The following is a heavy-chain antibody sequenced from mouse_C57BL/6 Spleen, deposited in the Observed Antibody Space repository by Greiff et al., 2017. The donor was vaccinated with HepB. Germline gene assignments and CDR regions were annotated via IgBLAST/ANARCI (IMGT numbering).Heavy chain of an antibody. V-gene: IGHV1-59*01. D-gene: IGHD3-3*01. Sequence: VQLQQSGAELVRPGTSVKLSCKASGYTFTSYWMHWVKQRPGQGLEWIGVIDPSDSYTNYNQKFKGKATLTVDTSSSTAYMQLSSLTSDDSAVYYCAREGDREFAYWGQGTLVTVSA. J-gene: IGHJ3*01. CDR3: AREGDREFAY. CDR1: GYTFTSYW. CDR2: IDPSDSYT.